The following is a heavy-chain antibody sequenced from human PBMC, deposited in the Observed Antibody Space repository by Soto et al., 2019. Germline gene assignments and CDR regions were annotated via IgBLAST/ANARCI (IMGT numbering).Heavy chain of an antibody. CDR3: ARYDSSGYGYFDY. J-gene: IGHJ4*02. Sequence: PSETLSLTCTVSGGSIISYYWSWIRQPPGKGLEWIGYIYHSGSTNYNPSLKSRVTISVDTSKNQFSLKLNSVTAADTAIYYCARYDSSGYGYFDYWGQGTLVTVS. CDR1: GGSIISYY. CDR2: IYHSGST. V-gene: IGHV4-59*01. D-gene: IGHD3-22*01.